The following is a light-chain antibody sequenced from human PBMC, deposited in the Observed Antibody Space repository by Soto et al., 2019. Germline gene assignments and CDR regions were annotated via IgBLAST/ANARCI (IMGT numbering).Light chain of an antibody. CDR1: QSVSNN. CDR2: GAS. Sequence: SAGTRAVSGGGGATRGCRASQSVSNNLAWYQQRPGQAPRLLIYGASTRATGIPARFSVSGSGTALTITLSSLHSEDFELSYCQEHNTSPAIFAQGTKVDIK. J-gene: IGKJ1*01. CDR3: QEHNTSPAI. V-gene: IGKV3-15*01.